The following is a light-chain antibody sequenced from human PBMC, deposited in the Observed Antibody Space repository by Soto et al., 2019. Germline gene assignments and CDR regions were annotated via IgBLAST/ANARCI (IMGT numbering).Light chain of an antibody. J-gene: IGKJ2*01. Sequence: EIVLTQSPGTLSLSPGARATLSCRASQSVSSIYLAWYQPKPGQAPSLLIYGASNRASGVPDRFSVSGSVTDFTLTVSRLEHEDIAVYYCQQCGISPYTFGQGTKLEIK. V-gene: IGKV3-20*01. CDR3: QQCGISPYT. CDR1: QSVSSIY. CDR2: GAS.